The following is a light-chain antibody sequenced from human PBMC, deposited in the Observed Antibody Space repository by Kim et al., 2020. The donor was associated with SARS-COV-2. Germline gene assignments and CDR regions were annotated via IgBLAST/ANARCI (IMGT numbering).Light chain of an antibody. Sequence: DIQMTQSPSSLSASVGDRVTIICRASQSISNYLNWYQQKPGKAPNLLIYGASGLQSGVPSRISGSGSGTDFTLTISSLQPEDFATYYCQQNYITPWTFGQGTKVEIK. V-gene: IGKV1-39*01. CDR2: GAS. CDR3: QQNYITPWT. CDR1: QSISNY. J-gene: IGKJ1*01.